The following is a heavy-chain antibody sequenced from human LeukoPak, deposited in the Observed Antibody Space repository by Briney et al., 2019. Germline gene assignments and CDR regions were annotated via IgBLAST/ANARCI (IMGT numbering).Heavy chain of an antibody. J-gene: IGHJ6*03. CDR1: GGSIGTYY. D-gene: IGHD3-16*02. Sequence: PSETLSLTCTVSGGSIGTYYWSWIRQSPGKGLEWIGYIYVTGTRYNPYLQSRVTISADRSRNQFFLKMSSVTAADTAVYYCARHIGGGIEDMDVWGKGTKVIVSS. CDR2: IYVTGT. V-gene: IGHV4-59*08. CDR3: ARHIGGGIEDMDV.